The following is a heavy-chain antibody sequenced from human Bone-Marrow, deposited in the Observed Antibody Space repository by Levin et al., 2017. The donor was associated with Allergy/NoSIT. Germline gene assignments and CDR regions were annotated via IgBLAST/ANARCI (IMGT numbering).Heavy chain of an antibody. Sequence: PSETLSLTCAASGFTFSSYSMNWVRQAPGKGLEWVSSISSSSSYIYYADSVKGRFTISRDNAKNSLYLQMNSLRAEDTAVYYCARDRGGPKGYWGQGTLVTVSS. CDR3: ARDRGGPKGY. CDR2: ISSSSSYI. J-gene: IGHJ4*02. CDR1: GFTFSSYS. V-gene: IGHV3-21*01. D-gene: IGHD3-16*01.